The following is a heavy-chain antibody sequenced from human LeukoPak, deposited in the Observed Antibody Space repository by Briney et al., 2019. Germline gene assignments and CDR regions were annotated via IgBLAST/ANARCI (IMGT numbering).Heavy chain of an antibody. Sequence: PGGSLRLSCAASGFTFSSYAMSWVRQAPGKGLEWVSGISGSGGSTYYADSVKGRFTISRDNSKNTLYLQMNSLRAEDTAVYYCAKDQPLSSSSEPDYWGQGTLVTVSS. CDR2: ISGSGGST. V-gene: IGHV3-23*01. CDR1: GFTFSSYA. D-gene: IGHD6-6*01. CDR3: AKDQPLSSSSEPDY. J-gene: IGHJ4*02.